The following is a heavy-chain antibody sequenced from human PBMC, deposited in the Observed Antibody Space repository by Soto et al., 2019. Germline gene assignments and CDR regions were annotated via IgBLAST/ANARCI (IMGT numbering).Heavy chain of an antibody. D-gene: IGHD3-22*01. J-gene: IGHJ5*02. V-gene: IGHV3-48*02. CDR2: ISSSSSTI. CDR3: ARTEYYYDSSGYLFDP. CDR1: GFTFSSYS. Sequence: GGSLRLSCAASGFTFSSYSMNWVRQAPGKGLEWVSYISSSSSTIYYADSVKGRFTISRDNAKNSLYLQMNSLRDEDTAVYYCARTEYYYDSSGYLFDPWGQGTLVTVSS.